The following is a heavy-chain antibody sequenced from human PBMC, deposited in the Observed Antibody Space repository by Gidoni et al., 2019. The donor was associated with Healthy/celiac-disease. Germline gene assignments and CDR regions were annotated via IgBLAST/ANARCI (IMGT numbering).Heavy chain of an antibody. Sequence: EVQLVASGGGLVQPGGSLRLSCAASGFTFSSYAMHWVRQAPGKGLEYVSAISSNGGSTYYANSVKGRFTISRDNSKNTLYLQMGSLRAEDMAVYYCARTYYYDSSGYYPNYYFDYWGQGTLVTVSS. V-gene: IGHV3-64*01. CDR2: ISSNGGST. D-gene: IGHD3-22*01. J-gene: IGHJ4*02. CDR3: ARTYYYDSSGYYPNYYFDY. CDR1: GFTFSSYA.